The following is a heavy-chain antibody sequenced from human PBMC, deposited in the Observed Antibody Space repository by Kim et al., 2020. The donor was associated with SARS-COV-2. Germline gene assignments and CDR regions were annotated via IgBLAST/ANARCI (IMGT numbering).Heavy chain of an antibody. V-gene: IGHV3-30-3*01. D-gene: IGHD5-12*01. CDR3: ARPPRDFGGLRSPFDY. J-gene: IGHJ4*02. CDR2: ISYDGSNK. Sequence: GGSLRLSCAASGFTFSSYAMHWVRQAPGKGLEWVAVISYDGSNKYYADSVKGRFTISRDNSKNTLYLQMNSLRAEDTAVYYCARPPRDFGGLRSPFDYWGQGTLVTVSS. CDR1: GFTFSSYA.